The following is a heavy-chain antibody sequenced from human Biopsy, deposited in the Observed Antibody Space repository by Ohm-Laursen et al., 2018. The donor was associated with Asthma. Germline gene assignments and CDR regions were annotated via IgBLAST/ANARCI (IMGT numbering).Heavy chain of an antibody. V-gene: IGHV4-61*01. CDR1: GGSVSTGSYY. CDR3: ARGPNYHGSGRAPIGMDV. D-gene: IGHD3-10*01. CDR2: IYYTGSD. J-gene: IGHJ6*02. Sequence: GTLSLTWIVSGGSVSTGSYYWSWIRQPPGKGLEWLGYIYYTGSDNYNPSLKSRVTISVDTSKNQFSLRLNSVTAADTAVYYCARGPNYHGSGRAPIGMDVWGQGTTVTVSS.